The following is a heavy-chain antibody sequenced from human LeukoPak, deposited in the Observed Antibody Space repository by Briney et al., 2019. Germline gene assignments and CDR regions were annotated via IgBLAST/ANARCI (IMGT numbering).Heavy chain of an antibody. CDR3: ASVGYGDYGSRTNWFDP. Sequence: GESLKISCKGSGYSFTSYWISWVRQIPGKGLEWRGRIDPSDSYTNYSPSFQGHVTISADKSISTAYLQWSSMKPSDTATYYCASVGYGDYGSRTNWFDPWGQGTLVTVS. D-gene: IGHD4-17*01. CDR1: GYSFTSYW. V-gene: IGHV5-10-1*01. J-gene: IGHJ5*02. CDR2: IDPSDSYT.